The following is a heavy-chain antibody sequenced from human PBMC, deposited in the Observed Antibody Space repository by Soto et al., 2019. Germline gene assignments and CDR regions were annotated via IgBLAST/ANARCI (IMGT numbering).Heavy chain of an antibody. CDR3: ARTYYYDSKGYYRTFDY. D-gene: IGHD3-22*01. J-gene: IGHJ4*02. CDR1: GFTFGSYA. V-gene: IGHV3-23*01. Sequence: VGSLRLSCAASGFTFGSYAMSWVRLAPGKGLEWVSVAGPSGSSTFYADSVRGRFTISRDNVENTLYLQMNSLRVADTALYFCARTYYYDSKGYYRTFDYCGQGTLVTVSS. CDR2: AGPSGSST.